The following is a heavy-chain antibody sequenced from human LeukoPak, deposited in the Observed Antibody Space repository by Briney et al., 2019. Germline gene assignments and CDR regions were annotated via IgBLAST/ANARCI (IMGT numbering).Heavy chain of an antibody. J-gene: IGHJ4*02. CDR1: GFTFSTSW. V-gene: IGHV3-7*03. CDR3: ARGRYSGTTYYFDY. Sequence: GGSLRLSCAASGFTFSTSWMSWIRHVPGKGLEWVANIKKDGSETYYVDSVKGRFTISRDNAKNSLYPQMNSLRAEDTAMYYCARGRYSGTTYYFDYWGQGTLVTVSS. D-gene: IGHD5-12*01. CDR2: IKKDGSET.